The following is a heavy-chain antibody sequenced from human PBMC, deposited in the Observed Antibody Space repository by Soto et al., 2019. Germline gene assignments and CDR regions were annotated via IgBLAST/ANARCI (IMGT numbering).Heavy chain of an antibody. CDR3: ARDIPRIAGMDV. CDR2: IYYSGST. J-gene: IGHJ6*02. D-gene: IGHD6-13*01. CDR1: GGSISSYY. Sequence: SETLSLTCTVSGGSISSYYWSWIRQPPGKGLEWIGYIYYSGSTNYNPSLKSRVTISVDTSKNQFSLKLSSVTAADTAVYYCARDIPRIAGMDVWGQGTTVTVSS. V-gene: IGHV4-59*01.